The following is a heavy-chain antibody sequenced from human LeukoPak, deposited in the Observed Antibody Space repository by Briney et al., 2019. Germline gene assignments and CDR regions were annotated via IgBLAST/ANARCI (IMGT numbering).Heavy chain of an antibody. V-gene: IGHV4-34*01. J-gene: IGHJ5*02. CDR1: GGSFSGYY. CDR2: INHSGST. Sequence: SETLSLTCAVYGGSFSGYYWSWIRQPPGKGLEWIGEINHSGSTNYNPSLKSRVTISVDTSKNQFSLKLSSVTAADTAVYYCARGLLIAAAGTGWFDPWGQGTLVTVSS. D-gene: IGHD6-13*01. CDR3: ARGLLIAAAGTGWFDP.